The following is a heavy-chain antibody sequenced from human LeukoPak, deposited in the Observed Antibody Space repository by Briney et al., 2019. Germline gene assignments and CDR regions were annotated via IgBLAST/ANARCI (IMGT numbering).Heavy chain of an antibody. D-gene: IGHD2-15*01. CDR3: ARKVTAGGSDY. CDR1: GYTFNNYG. CDR2: ISTYSGNT. V-gene: IGHV1-18*01. J-gene: IGHJ4*02. Sequence: ASVTVSCKASGYTFNNYGINWVRQAPGQGLEWKGWISTYSGNTNYAQNLQGRVTITRDTFTNTAYMELRCLRSDDTAVYYCARKVTAGGSDYWGQGTLVTVSS.